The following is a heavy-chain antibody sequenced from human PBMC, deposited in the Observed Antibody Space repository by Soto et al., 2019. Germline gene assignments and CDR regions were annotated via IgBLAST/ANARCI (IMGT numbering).Heavy chain of an antibody. CDR2: IYYSGST. D-gene: IGHD1-7*01. J-gene: IGHJ3*02. V-gene: IGHV4-61*05. CDR3: ARNYGHAFDI. Sequence: PSETLSLTCTVSGGSILDSTYYWAWIRQSPGKGLEWIGYIYYSGSTNHNPSLKSRVTISVDTSKNQFSLKLSSVTAADTAVYYCARNYGHAFDIWGQGTMVTVSS. CDR1: GGSILDSTYY.